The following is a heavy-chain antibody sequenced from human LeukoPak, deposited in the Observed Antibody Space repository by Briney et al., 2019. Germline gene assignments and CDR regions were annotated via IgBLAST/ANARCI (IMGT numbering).Heavy chain of an antibody. CDR1: GFNFNKYG. CDR3: ARGTLNIPGEHGAFDY. V-gene: IGHV3-30*03. CDR2: VSFDGRDK. D-gene: IGHD1-14*01. J-gene: IGHJ4*02. Sequence: GGSLRLSCAGSGFNFNKYGIHWVRQAPGKGLEWVAVVSFDGRDKYYVDSVKGRFTISRDNAKNSLYLQMNSLRAEDTAVYYCARGTLNIPGEHGAFDYWGQGTLVTVSS.